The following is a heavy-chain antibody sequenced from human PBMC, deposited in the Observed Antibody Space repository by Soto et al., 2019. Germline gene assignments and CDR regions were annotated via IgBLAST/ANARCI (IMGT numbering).Heavy chain of an antibody. J-gene: IGHJ6*02. V-gene: IGHV3-53*01. CDR2: IYGGGST. D-gene: IGHD3-9*01. CDR3: ARDDGHDYDIFTGSCGMDV. CDR1: GLTVSSNY. Sequence: GSLRLSCAASGLTVSSNYMSWVRQAPGKGLEWVSVIYGGGSTYYADSVKGRFTISRDNSKNTLYLQMNSLRAEDTAVYYCARDDGHDYDIFTGSCGMDVWGQGTTVTVSS.